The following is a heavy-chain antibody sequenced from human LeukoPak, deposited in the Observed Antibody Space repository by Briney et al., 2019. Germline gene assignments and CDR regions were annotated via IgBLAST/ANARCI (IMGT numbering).Heavy chain of an antibody. CDR1: GFTFTSSA. CDR3: AADMGYCSGGSCEAYGMDV. CDR2: IVVGSGNT. D-gene: IGHD2-15*01. J-gene: IGHJ6*02. V-gene: IGHV1-58*02. Sequence: RASVKVSCKASGFTFTSSAMQWVRQARGQRLEWIGWIVVGSGNTNYAQKFQERVTITRDMSTSTAYMELSSLRSEDTAVYYCAADMGYCSGGSCEAYGMDVWGQGTTVTVSS.